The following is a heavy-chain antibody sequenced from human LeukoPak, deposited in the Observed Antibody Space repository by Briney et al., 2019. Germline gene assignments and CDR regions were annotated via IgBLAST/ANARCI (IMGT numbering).Heavy chain of an antibody. Sequence: SGGSLRLSCAASGFTFSSYAMSWVRQAPGKGLEWVSGISSSGGNTYYAESVKGRLTISRDSSKDTLYLQMNSLRAEDTAVYYCASQRSYSGSYVTFDFWGQGTLVTVSS. J-gene: IGHJ4*02. D-gene: IGHD1-26*01. CDR3: ASQRSYSGSYVTFDF. CDR2: ISSSGGNT. CDR1: GFTFSSYA. V-gene: IGHV3-23*01.